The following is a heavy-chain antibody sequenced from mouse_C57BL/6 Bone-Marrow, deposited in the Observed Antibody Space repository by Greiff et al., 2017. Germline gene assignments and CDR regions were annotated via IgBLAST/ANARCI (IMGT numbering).Heavy chain of an antibody. CDR1: GYTFTSYD. Sequence: QVQLQQSGPELVKPGASVKLSCKASGYTFTSYDINGVKQRPGQGLAWIGWIYPRDGSTKYNEKFKGKATLTVDTSSSTSYMELHSLTSEDSAVYFCARLEFDGSSGDWFFDVWGTGTTVTVSS. V-gene: IGHV1-85*01. D-gene: IGHD1-1*01. CDR3: ARLEFDGSSGDWFFDV. J-gene: IGHJ1*03. CDR2: IYPRDGST.